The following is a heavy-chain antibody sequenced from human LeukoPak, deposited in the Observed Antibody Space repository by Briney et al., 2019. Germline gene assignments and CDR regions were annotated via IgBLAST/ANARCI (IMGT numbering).Heavy chain of an antibody. CDR2: IYTSGST. V-gene: IGHV4-4*07. D-gene: IGHD5-24*01. Sequence: SETLSLTCTVSGGSISSYYWSWIRQPAGKGLEWIGRIYTSGSTNYNPSLKSQVTMSVDTSKNQFSLKLSSVTAADTAVYYCARDPSIRGYYYYYGMDVWGQGTTVTVSS. J-gene: IGHJ6*02. CDR3: ARDPSIRGYYYYYGMDV. CDR1: GGSISSYY.